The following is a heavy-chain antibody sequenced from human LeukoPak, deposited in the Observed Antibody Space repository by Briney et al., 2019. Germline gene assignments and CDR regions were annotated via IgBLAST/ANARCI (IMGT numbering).Heavy chain of an antibody. V-gene: IGHV4-31*03. CDR3: ARGRFYGFSGDS. Sequence: PSETLSLTCTVSGGSISTGGYYWNWIRQHPGKGLEWIGFIYHSGSTSYNPSLKSRLSISVDTSKNQFSLKLNSLTAADTAVYYCARGRFYGFSGDSWGQGTLVTVSS. CDR1: GGSISTGGYY. D-gene: IGHD2/OR15-2a*01. CDR2: IYHSGST. J-gene: IGHJ4*02.